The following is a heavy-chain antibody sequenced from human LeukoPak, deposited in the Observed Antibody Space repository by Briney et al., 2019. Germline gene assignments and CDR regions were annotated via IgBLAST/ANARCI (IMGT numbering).Heavy chain of an antibody. Sequence: PGGSLRLSCAASGFTFSSYSMNWVRQAPGKGLEGVSSISSSSSSIYYADSVKGRFTLSRDNSNHMLYLQMNSLIAEDTAIYYCAKDDDWLRFEHWGRGTPVSVSS. J-gene: IGHJ4*02. CDR3: AKDDDWLRFEH. CDR2: ISSSSSSI. CDR1: GFTFSSYS. V-gene: IGHV3-21*04. D-gene: IGHD5-12*01.